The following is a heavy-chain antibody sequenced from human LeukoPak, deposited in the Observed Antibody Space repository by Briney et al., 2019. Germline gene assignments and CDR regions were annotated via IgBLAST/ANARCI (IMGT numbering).Heavy chain of an antibody. J-gene: IGHJ3*02. CDR1: GFTFSSYG. CDR3: AKDGRYYYDSSGYYHDAFDI. V-gene: IGHV3-23*01. CDR2: ISGSGGST. D-gene: IGHD3-22*01. Sequence: GGSLRLSCAASGFTFSSYGMSWVRQAPGKGLEWVSAISGSGGSTYYADSVKGRFTIPRDNSKNTLYLQMNSLRAEDTAVYYCAKDGRYYYDSSGYYHDAFDIWGQGTMVTVSS.